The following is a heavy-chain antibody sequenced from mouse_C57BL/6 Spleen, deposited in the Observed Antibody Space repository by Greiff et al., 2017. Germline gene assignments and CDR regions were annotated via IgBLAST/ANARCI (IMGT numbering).Heavy chain of an antibody. CDR2: ISDGGSYT. J-gene: IGHJ2*01. Sequence: EVMLVESGGGLVKPGGSLKLSCAASGFTFSSYAMSWVRQTPEKRLEWVATISDGGSYTYYPDNVKGRFTISRDNAKNNLYLQMSHLQSEDTAMYYCARDRGLGRSFDYWGQGTTLTVSS. V-gene: IGHV5-4*01. CDR3: ARDRGLGRSFDY. CDR1: GFTFSSYA. D-gene: IGHD4-1*01.